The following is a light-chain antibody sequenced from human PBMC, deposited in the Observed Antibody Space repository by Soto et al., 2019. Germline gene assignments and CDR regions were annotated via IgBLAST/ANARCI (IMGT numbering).Light chain of an antibody. J-gene: IGKJ2*01. Sequence: DLQMTQSPSSLSASVGDRVTITCRASQSISSYLNWYQQKPGEAPKLLIYAASSLQSGVPSSFSGSGSGTDFTLTISSLQPEDFATYYCQQSYSTPYTFGQGTKLEIK. CDR3: QQSYSTPYT. V-gene: IGKV1-39*01. CDR1: QSISSY. CDR2: AAS.